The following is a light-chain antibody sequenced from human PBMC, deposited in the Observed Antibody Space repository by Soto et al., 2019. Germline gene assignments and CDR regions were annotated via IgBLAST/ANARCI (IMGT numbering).Light chain of an antibody. CDR2: GAS. CDR1: QSVSSTY. CDR3: QQYNYSPLT. V-gene: IGKV3-20*01. J-gene: IGKJ4*01. Sequence: IVVTKRPGTLALSPGEGATLSCRASQSVSSTYIAWYQQKFGQAPRLLIYGASSRATGIPDRFSGSGSGTDFTLTISSLEPEDFAVYYCQQYNYSPLTFGGGTKVDIK.